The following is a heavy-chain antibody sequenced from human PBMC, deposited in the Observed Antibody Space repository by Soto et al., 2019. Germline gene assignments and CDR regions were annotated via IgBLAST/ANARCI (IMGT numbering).Heavy chain of an antibody. Sequence: PSETLTLTCTVSGGYFSSYYWRWIRQPQGKGLQRNGNIYYSGSTNYNPSLKRRDTKSVDTSNNQFSRKLSSRTAADTAVYYCARALGCSSSRYPMSWFDTWGQGTLVTVSS. J-gene: IGHJ5*01. CDR1: GGYFSSYY. CDR2: IYYSGST. CDR3: ARALGCSSSRYPMSWFDT. D-gene: IGHD6-13*01. V-gene: IGHV4-59*12.